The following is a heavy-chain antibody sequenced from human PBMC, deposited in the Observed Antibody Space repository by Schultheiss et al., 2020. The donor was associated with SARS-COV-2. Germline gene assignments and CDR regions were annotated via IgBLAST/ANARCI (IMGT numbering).Heavy chain of an antibody. Sequence: LSCAVYGGSFSGYYWSWIRQPPGKGLEWIGEINHGGSTSYNPSLKSRVTISVDTSKNQFSLKLSSVTAADTAVYYCARYGGNSGFDYWGQGTLVTVSS. CDR1: GGSFSGYY. V-gene: IGHV4-34*01. CDR2: INHGGST. D-gene: IGHD4-23*01. J-gene: IGHJ4*02. CDR3: ARYGGNSGFDY.